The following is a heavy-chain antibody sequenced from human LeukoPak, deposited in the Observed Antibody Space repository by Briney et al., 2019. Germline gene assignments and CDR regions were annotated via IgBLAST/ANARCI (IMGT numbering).Heavy chain of an antibody. Sequence: GGSLRLSCAASGFTVSSNYMSWVRQAPGKGLEWVSVFYSGGSTYYADSVKGRFTISRDNSKNTLYLQMNSLRAEDTAVYYCARDLRYDYIWGSLVVWGQGTLVTVSS. J-gene: IGHJ4*02. V-gene: IGHV3-53*01. CDR1: GFTVSSNY. D-gene: IGHD3-16*01. CDR3: ARDLRYDYIWGSLVV. CDR2: FYSGGST.